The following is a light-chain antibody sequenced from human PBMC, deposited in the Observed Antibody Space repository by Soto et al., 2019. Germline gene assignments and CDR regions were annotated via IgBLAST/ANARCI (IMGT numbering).Light chain of an antibody. Sequence: SYELTQPPSVSVSPGQTASITCSGDTLGNKYACWYQQKPGQPPVLVIYKDSRRPSGIPERFSGSNSGNTGTLTISGTQAMDEADYSCQVWDRSTRVFGGGTKLTVL. CDR3: QVWDRSTRV. CDR2: KDS. V-gene: IGLV3-1*01. J-gene: IGLJ3*02. CDR1: TLGNKY.